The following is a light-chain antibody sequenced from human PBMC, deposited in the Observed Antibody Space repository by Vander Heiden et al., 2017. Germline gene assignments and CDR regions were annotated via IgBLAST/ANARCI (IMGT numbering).Light chain of an antibody. V-gene: IGKV3-20*01. Sequence: EIVLTQSPATLSLSPGERATLSCRASQSVSSSYLAWYQQKPGQAPRLLIYGASSRATGIPDRFSGSASATDFTLTISILDPEDFAVYYCQQYGTSPWTFGQGTKVEIK. CDR1: QSVSSSY. CDR2: GAS. J-gene: IGKJ1*01. CDR3: QQYGTSPWT.